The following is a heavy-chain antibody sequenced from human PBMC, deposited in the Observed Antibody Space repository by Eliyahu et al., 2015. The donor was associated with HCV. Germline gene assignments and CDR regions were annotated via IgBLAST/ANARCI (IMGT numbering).Heavy chain of an antibody. J-gene: IGHJ5*02. Sequence: QVQLQESGPGLVKPSETLSLTCTVSGGPISSYYWSWIRQPPGKGLEWIGYIYYSGSTNYNPSLKSRVTISVDTSKNQFSLKLSSVTAADTAVYYCARDEQWLGFGGFDPWGQGTLVTVSS. CDR1: GGPISSYY. CDR3: ARDEQWLGFGGFDP. CDR2: IYYSGST. D-gene: IGHD6-19*01. V-gene: IGHV4-59*01.